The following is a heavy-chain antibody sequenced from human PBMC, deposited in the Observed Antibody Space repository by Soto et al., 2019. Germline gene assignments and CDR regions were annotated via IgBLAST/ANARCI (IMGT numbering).Heavy chain of an antibody. D-gene: IGHD2-2*01. CDR2: INSDGSST. J-gene: IGHJ6*03. CDR1: GFTFSSYW. CDR3: ARDTRLEYCSSTSCQPLGNYYYYYYMDV. Sequence: GGSLRLSCAASGFTFSSYWMHWVRQAPGKGLVWVSRINSDGSSTSYADSVKGRFTISRDNAKNTLYLQMNSLRAEDTAVYYCARDTRLEYCSSTSCQPLGNYYYYYYMDVWGKGTTVTVSS. V-gene: IGHV3-74*01.